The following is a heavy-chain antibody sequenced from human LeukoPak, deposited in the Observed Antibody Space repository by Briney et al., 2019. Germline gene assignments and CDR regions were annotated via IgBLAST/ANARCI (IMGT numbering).Heavy chain of an antibody. J-gene: IGHJ6*02. CDR3: ARFGYSSGWYSSYYYYYGMDV. V-gene: IGHV3-7*01. CDR1: GFTFSSYW. Sequence: GGSLRLSCAASGFTFSSYWMSWVRQAPGKGLEWVANIKQDGSEKYYVDSVKGRFTISRDNAKNSLYLQMNSLRAEDTAVYYCARFGYSSGWYSSYYYYYGMDVWGQGTTVTVSS. D-gene: IGHD6-19*01. CDR2: IKQDGSEK.